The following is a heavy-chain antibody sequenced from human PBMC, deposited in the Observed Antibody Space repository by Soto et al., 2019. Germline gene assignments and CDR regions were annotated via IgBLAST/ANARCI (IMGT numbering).Heavy chain of an antibody. CDR2: INPSGDIT. CDR1: GYTFTSNW. D-gene: IGHD6-13*01. CDR3: ARDHSRASSGAGWLDP. J-gene: IGHJ5*02. V-gene: IGHV1-46*01. Sequence: QVQLVQSGTEVKKPGASVKISCKASGYTFTSNWIHWARRAPGQGLEWMGVINPSGDITKYAPKLQGRVTMTTGTSTSTIYMDLSSLTSEDTAVYYCARDHSRASSGAGWLDPWCQGTLVTVSS.